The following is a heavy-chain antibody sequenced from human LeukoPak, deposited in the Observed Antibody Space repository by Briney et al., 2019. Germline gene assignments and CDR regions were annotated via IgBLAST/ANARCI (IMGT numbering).Heavy chain of an antibody. CDR1: GGSFSGYY. CDR2: IYDSGNT. D-gene: IGHD6-13*01. V-gene: IGHV4-59*08. CDR3: ARHLRAAATGTFDS. Sequence: SETLSLTCAVYGGSFSGYYWSWIRQPPGKGLEWIGDIYDSGNTNYNPSLKSRVTISLDTSKNQLSLSLSSVTAADTAVFYCARHLRAAATGTFDSWGQGTLVTVSS. J-gene: IGHJ4*02.